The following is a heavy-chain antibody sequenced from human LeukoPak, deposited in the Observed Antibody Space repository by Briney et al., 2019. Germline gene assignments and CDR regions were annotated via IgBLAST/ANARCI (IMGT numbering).Heavy chain of an antibody. CDR1: GDSVSSNSAA. D-gene: IGHD6-19*01. CDR3: ARGGTSSGPGFDY. CDR2: TYYRSKYYN. V-gene: IGHV6-1*01. Sequence: SQTLSLTCAISGDSVSSNSAAWNWIRQSPSRGLEWLGRTYYRSKYYNEYALSVKSRISINPVTSKNQFSLQLNSVTPEDTAVYYCARGGTSSGPGFDYWGQGTPVTVSA. J-gene: IGHJ4*02.